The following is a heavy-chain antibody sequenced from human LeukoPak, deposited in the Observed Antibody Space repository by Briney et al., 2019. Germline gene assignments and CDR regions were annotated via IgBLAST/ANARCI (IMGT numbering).Heavy chain of an antibody. Sequence: GASVKVSCKASGYTFTGYYMHWVRQAPGQGLGWMGWINPNSGGTNYAQKFQGRVTMTRDTSISTAYMELSRLRSDDTAVYYCARDAAFYDSSGYYKDYWGQGTLVTVSS. D-gene: IGHD3-22*01. CDR3: ARDAAFYDSSGYYKDY. V-gene: IGHV1-2*02. J-gene: IGHJ4*02. CDR2: INPNSGGT. CDR1: GYTFTGYY.